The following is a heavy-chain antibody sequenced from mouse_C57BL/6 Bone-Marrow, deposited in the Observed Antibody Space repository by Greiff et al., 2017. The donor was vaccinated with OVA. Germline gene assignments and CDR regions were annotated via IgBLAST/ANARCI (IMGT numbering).Heavy chain of an antibody. J-gene: IGHJ1*03. Sequence: VQLQQPGAELVRPGSSVKLSCKASGYTFTSYWMHWVKQRPIQGLEWIGNIDPSDSETHYNQKFKDKATLTVDKSSSTAYMQLSSLTSEDSAVYYCARSDGALYWYFDVWGTGTTVTVSS. V-gene: IGHV1-52*01. CDR3: ARSDGALYWYFDV. CDR1: GYTFTSYW. D-gene: IGHD2-3*01. CDR2: IDPSDSET.